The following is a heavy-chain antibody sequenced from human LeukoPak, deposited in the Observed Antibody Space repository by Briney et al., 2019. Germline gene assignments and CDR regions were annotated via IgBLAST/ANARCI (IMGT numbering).Heavy chain of an antibody. CDR3: ARDFESADYGDYVGDDAFDI. CDR1: GFTFSSYS. D-gene: IGHD4-17*01. J-gene: IGHJ3*02. Sequence: GYLRLSCAASGFTFSSYSMNWVRQAPGKGLEWVSYISSSSSTIYYADSVKGRFTISRDNAKNSLYLQMNSLRAEDTAVYYCARDFESADYGDYVGDDAFDIWGQGTMVTVSS. CDR2: ISSSSSTI. V-gene: IGHV3-48*01.